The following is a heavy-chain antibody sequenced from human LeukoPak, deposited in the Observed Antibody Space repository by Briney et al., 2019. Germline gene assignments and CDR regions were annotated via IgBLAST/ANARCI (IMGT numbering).Heavy chain of an antibody. CDR1: GFTFSSYW. CDR2: IKQDGSEK. V-gene: IGHV3-7*01. D-gene: IGHD3-22*01. J-gene: IGHJ4*02. CDR3: ARGGHDSSGYYPSGFDY. Sequence: GGSLRLSCAASGFTFSSYWMSWVRQAPGKGLEWVTNIKQDGSEKYYADSVKGRFTISRDNSKNTLYLQMNSLRAEDTAVYYCARGGHDSSGYYPSGFDYWGQGTLVTVSS.